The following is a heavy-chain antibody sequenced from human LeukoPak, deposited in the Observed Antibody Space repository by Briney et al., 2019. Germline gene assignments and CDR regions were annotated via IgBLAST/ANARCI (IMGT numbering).Heavy chain of an antibody. Sequence: GGSLRLSCTASGFTFGDDGVTWVRQAPGKGLEWVGLIRSKTYGGTTEYAASVKGRFTVSRDDSRSTGYLQMNSLKTEDTALYYCARGYCSSTSCYFDYWGQGTLVTVSS. J-gene: IGHJ4*02. CDR3: ARGYCSSTSCYFDY. D-gene: IGHD2-2*01. CDR2: IRSKTYGGTT. CDR1: GFTFGDDG. V-gene: IGHV3-49*04.